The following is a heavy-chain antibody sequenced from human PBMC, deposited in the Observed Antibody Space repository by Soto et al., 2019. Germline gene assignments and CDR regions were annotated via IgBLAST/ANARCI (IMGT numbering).Heavy chain of an antibody. CDR2: INHSGKT. Sequence: SETLSLTCDVYGGSFNDYYWTWIRQPPGKGLEWIGEINHSGKTNYNPSLKSRVTISVDTPKNQFSLKLSSVTAADTAVYFCASNYYDSSSLTCFDPSAQRTLVTVSS. D-gene: IGHD3-22*01. CDR3: ASNYYDSSSLTCFDP. J-gene: IGHJ5*02. CDR1: GGSFNDYY. V-gene: IGHV4-34*01.